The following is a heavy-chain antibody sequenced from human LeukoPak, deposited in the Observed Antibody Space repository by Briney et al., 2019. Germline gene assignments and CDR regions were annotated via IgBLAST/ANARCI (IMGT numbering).Heavy chain of an antibody. V-gene: IGHV4-31*03. J-gene: IGHJ3*02. CDR1: GGSISSGGYY. Sequence: SETLSLTCTVSGGSISSGGYYWSWIRQHPGKGLEWIGYIYYSGSTYCNPSLKSRVTISVDTSKNQFSLKLSSVTAADTAVYYCARVDGDKGLEAFDIWGQGTMVTVSS. D-gene: IGHD4-17*01. CDR2: IYYSGST. CDR3: ARVDGDKGLEAFDI.